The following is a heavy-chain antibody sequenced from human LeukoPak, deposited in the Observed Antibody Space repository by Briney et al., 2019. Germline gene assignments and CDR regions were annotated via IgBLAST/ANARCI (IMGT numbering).Heavy chain of an antibody. V-gene: IGHV1-8*03. CDR3: ARGSTHYDFWSGYGNWFDP. D-gene: IGHD3-3*01. Sequence: ASVKVSCKASGGTFSSYAISWVRQATGQGLEWMGWMNPNSGNTGYAQKFQGRVTITRNTSISTAYMELSSLRSEDTAVYYCARGSTHYDFWSGYGNWFDPWGQGTLVTVSS. CDR1: GGTFSSYA. J-gene: IGHJ5*02. CDR2: MNPNSGNT.